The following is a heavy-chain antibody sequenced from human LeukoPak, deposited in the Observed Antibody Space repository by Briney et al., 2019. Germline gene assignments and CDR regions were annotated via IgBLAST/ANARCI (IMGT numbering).Heavy chain of an antibody. CDR3: ASHVVLRYFDWLLYEGGLYNDY. J-gene: IGHJ4*02. CDR1: GGSISSSSYY. CDR2: IYYSGST. V-gene: IGHV4-39*01. Sequence: PSETLSLTCTVSGGSISSSSYYWGWIRQPPGKGLEWIGSIYYSGSTYYNPSLKSRVTISVDTSKNQFSLKLSSVTAADTAVYYCASHVVLRYFDWLLYEGGLYNDYWGQGTLVTVSS. D-gene: IGHD3-9*01.